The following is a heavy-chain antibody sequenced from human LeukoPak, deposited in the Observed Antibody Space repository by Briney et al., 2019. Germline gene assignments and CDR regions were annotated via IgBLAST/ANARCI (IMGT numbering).Heavy chain of an antibody. CDR3: AKGPAMVRGTFDP. CDR1: GFTFSNHA. D-gene: IGHD3-10*01. Sequence: GGSLRLSCAASGFTFSNHAMSWVRQAPGKGLEWVSSISGSGGNTYYADSVKGRFTISRDYSKNTLYLQMNSLRTEETAVYYCAKGPAMVRGTFDPWGQGTLVTVSS. V-gene: IGHV3-23*01. J-gene: IGHJ5*02. CDR2: ISGSGGNT.